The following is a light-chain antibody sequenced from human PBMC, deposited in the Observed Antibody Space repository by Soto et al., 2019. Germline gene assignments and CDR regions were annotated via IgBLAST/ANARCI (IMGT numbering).Light chain of an antibody. CDR1: QSISSW. CDR3: QPYNSYSWT. CDR2: KAS. V-gene: IGKV1-5*03. Sequence: DIQMTQSPSTLSASVGDRVTITCRASQSISSWLAWYQQKPGKAPKVLIYKASSLESGVPSRFSGSGSGTEFTLTISSLQPDDFATYYCQPYNSYSWTFGQGTKVEIK. J-gene: IGKJ1*01.